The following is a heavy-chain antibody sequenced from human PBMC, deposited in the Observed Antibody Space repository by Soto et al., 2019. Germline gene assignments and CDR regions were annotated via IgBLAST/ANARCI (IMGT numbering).Heavy chain of an antibody. D-gene: IGHD6-13*01. CDR1: GGSFSGYY. Sequence: PSETLSLTCAVYGGSFSGYYWSWIRQPPGKGLEWIGEINHSGSTNYNPSLKSRVTISVDTSKNQFSLKLSSVTAADTAVYYCARDTGYSSSWYYYYYGTDVWGQGTTVTVSS. CDR3: ARDTGYSSSWYYYYYGTDV. CDR2: INHSGST. V-gene: IGHV4-34*01. J-gene: IGHJ6*02.